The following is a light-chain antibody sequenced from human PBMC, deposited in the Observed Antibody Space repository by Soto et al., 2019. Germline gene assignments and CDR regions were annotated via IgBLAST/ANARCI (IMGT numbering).Light chain of an antibody. Sequence: EIQMTQSPSSLSASVGDRVTITCQASQDISNYLNWYQQKPGKAPKLLIYDASNLETGVPSRFSGSGSGTDFTFTISSLQPEDIATYYCQQYDNLPFGGGTKVDIK. J-gene: IGKJ4*01. CDR1: QDISNY. CDR2: DAS. CDR3: QQYDNLP. V-gene: IGKV1-33*01.